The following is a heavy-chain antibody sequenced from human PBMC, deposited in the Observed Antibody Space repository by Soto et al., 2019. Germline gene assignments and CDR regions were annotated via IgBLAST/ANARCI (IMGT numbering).Heavy chain of an antibody. CDR3: TTGKTTVGYY. D-gene: IGHD4-17*01. V-gene: IGHV3-15*07. J-gene: IGHJ4*02. CDR1: SVSNAW. Sequence: SVSNAWMNWVRQAPGKGLEWVGLIKSNTDGGTTDYAAPLKGRFTISRDDSKNTLFLQMNSLKTEDTAVYYCTTGKTTVGYYWGQGTLVTVSS. CDR2: IKSNTDGGTT.